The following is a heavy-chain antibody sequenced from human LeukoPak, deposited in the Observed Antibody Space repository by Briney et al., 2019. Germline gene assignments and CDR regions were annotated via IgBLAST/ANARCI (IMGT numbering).Heavy chain of an antibody. J-gene: IGHJ5*02. CDR1: GYSISSGYY. Sequence: SETLSLTCTVSGYSISSGYYWGWIRQPPGKGLEWIGSIYHSGSTYYNPSLKSRVTISADTSKNHFSLKLSSVTAADTAVYYCAREAYGSGSYHNFGTNNWFDPWGQGTQVTVSS. D-gene: IGHD3-10*01. CDR3: AREAYGSGSYHNFGTNNWFDP. CDR2: IYHSGST. V-gene: IGHV4-38-2*02.